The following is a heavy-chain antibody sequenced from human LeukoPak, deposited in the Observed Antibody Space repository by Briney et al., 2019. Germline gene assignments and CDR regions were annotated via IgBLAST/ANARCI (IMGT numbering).Heavy chain of an antibody. CDR2: INSDGSTT. D-gene: IGHD3-3*01. J-gene: IGHJ3*01. CDR3: AIHGGGTIRIEAFDV. CDR1: GFTFSTYW. V-gene: IGHV3-74*01. Sequence: GGSLRLSCAASGFTFSTYWMHWVRQAPGKGLVWVSRINSDGSTTTYADSVKGRFTISRDNAKNTLYLQMNSLRDEDTALYYCAIHGGGTIRIEAFDVWGQGTMVTISS.